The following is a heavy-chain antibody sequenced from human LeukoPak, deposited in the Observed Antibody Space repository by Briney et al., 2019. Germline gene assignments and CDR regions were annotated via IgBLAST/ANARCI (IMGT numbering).Heavy chain of an antibody. Sequence: GGSLRLSCAASGFTFSSSAMSWVRQAPGKGLEWVSAISNNGGYTYYADSVQGRFTISRDNSKSTLCLQMNSLGTEDTAAYYCAKGSYYDSSGSFYFDYWGQGTLVTVSS. V-gene: IGHV3-23*01. CDR3: AKGSYYDSSGSFYFDY. D-gene: IGHD3-22*01. J-gene: IGHJ4*02. CDR2: ISNNGGYT. CDR1: GFTFSSSA.